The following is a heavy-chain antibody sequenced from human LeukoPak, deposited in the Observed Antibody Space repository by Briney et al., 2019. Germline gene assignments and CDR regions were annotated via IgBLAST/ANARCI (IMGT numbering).Heavy chain of an antibody. D-gene: IGHD4-23*01. CDR1: GFTFSSYA. Sequence: PGGSLRLSCAASGFTFSSYAMNLVRQAPGKGLEWLSYISSDGSTIYYADSVKGRITISRDNARNSLYLQMNSLRAEDTAVYYCVPQKGYGGNPLDYWGQGTLVTVSS. V-gene: IGHV3-48*01. CDR3: VPQKGYGGNPLDY. J-gene: IGHJ4*02. CDR2: ISSDGSTI.